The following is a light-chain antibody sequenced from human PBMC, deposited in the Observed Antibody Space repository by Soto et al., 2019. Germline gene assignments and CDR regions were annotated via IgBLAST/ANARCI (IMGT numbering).Light chain of an antibody. J-gene: IGLJ1*01. CDR1: SSDVGGYNY. Sequence: QSVLAQPASVSGSPGQSITISCTXTSSDVGGYNYVSWYQQHPGKAPKLMIYDVSNRPSGVSNRFSGSKSGNTASLTISGLQAEDEADYYCSSYTSSSTLFYVFGTGTKVTVL. CDR2: DVS. V-gene: IGLV2-14*01. CDR3: SSYTSSSTLFYV.